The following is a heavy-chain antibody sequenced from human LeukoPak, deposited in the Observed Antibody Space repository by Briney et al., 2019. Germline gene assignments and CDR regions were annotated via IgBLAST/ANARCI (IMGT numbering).Heavy chain of an antibody. V-gene: IGHV3-7*01. CDR2: IEQDGSER. CDR3: ARNQRRLDY. CDR1: GFTFSSYW. D-gene: IGHD1-14*01. Sequence: PGGSLRLSCAASGFTFSSYWMSWVRQAPGKGLELVANIEQDGSERYYVDSVKGRFTISRDNAKNSLYLQMNSLRAEDTAVYYCARNQRRLDYWGQGTLVTVSS. J-gene: IGHJ4*02.